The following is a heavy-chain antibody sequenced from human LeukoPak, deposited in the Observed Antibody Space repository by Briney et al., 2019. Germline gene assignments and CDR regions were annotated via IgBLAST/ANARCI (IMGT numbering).Heavy chain of an antibody. CDR1: GFSVSSGSYY. J-gene: IGHJ4*02. Sequence: SETLSLTCTVSGFSVSSGSYYWSWLRQPPGKGLEWIGYIYYSGSTNYNPSLKSRVTISVDTSKNQFSLRLSSVTAADTAVYYCARGDPYGDYIHFDYWGQGTLVTVSS. CDR2: IYYSGST. D-gene: IGHD4-17*01. V-gene: IGHV4-61*01. CDR3: ARGDPYGDYIHFDY.